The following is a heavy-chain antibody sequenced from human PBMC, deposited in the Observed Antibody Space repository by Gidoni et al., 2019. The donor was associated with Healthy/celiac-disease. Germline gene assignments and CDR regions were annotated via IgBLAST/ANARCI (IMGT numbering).Heavy chain of an antibody. CDR1: GGSISSDDYY. CDR3: ANQLVGYYFGY. D-gene: IGHD6-6*01. J-gene: IGHJ4*02. Sequence: QVQLQESGPGLVKPSQTLSLTCTVSGGSISSDDYYWSWIRQPPGKGLEWIGYISYSGSTYYNPSLKSRLTRSVDTSKNQFSLKLSSVTAADTAVYYCANQLVGYYFGYWGQGTLVTVSS. V-gene: IGHV4-30-4*01. CDR2: ISYSGST.